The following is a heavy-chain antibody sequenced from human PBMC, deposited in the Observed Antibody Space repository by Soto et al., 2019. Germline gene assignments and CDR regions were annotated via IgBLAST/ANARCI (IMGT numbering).Heavy chain of an antibody. CDR3: ASQYYGRSSSSSFDP. V-gene: IGHV4-59*01. J-gene: IGHJ5*02. CDR1: GGSINNYY. CDR2: VYYIGRA. Sequence: PSETLSLTCTVSGGSINNYYWSWIRQPPGKGLEWIGYVYYIGRANYNPSLKSRVTMSLDTSKTQFSLKLTSVTTADTAVYYYASQYYGRSSSSSFDPWGQGTLVTVSS. D-gene: IGHD6-6*01.